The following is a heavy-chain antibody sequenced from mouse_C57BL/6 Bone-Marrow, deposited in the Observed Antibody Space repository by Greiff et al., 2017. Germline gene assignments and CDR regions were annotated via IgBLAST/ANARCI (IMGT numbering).Heavy chain of an antibody. CDR1: GYTFTDYY. CDR3: ARPTGTERYYFDY. V-gene: IGHV1-19*01. Sequence: EVQLQQSGPVLVKPGASVKMSCKASGYTFTDYYMNWVKQSHGKSLEWIGVINPYNGGTSYNQKFKGKATLTVDKSSSTAYMELNSLTSEDSAVYYWARPTGTERYYFDYWGQGTTLTVSS. CDR2: INPYNGGT. J-gene: IGHJ2*01. D-gene: IGHD4-1*02.